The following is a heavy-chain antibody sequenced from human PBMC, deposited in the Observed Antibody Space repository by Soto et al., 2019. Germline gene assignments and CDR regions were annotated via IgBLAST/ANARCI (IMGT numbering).Heavy chain of an antibody. J-gene: IGHJ5*02. D-gene: IGHD6-13*01. CDR1: GFTFSSYA. V-gene: IGHV3-30-3*01. CDR2: ISYDGSNK. Sequence: GGSLRLSCAASGFTFSSYAMHWVRQAPGKGLEWVAVISYDGSNKYYADSVKGRFTISRDNSKNTLYLQMNSLRAEDTAVYYCERGDSSSWTSNWFDPWGQGTLVTVSS. CDR3: ERGDSSSWTSNWFDP.